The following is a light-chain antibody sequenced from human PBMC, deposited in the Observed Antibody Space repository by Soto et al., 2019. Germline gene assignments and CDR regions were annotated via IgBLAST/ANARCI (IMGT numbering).Light chain of an antibody. CDR3: SSYTSSSTLDYV. J-gene: IGLJ1*01. CDR2: EVS. Sequence: QSALTQPASVSGSPGQSITISCTGTSSDVGGYNYVSWYQQHPGKAPKLMIYEVSYRPSGVSNRFSGSKSGNTASLTISGLQAEDEADYYCSSYTSSSTLDYVFGTGT. V-gene: IGLV2-14*01. CDR1: SSDVGGYNY.